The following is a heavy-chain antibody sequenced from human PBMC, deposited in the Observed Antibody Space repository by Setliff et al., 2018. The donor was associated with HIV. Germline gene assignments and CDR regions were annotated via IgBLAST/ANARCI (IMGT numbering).Heavy chain of an antibody. Sequence: SETLSLTCDISDDSFSNYDWTWIRQPPGKALQWIGYISSSGTTNYNPSLRSRVTISIETSNTRFFLWLRSVTAADTATYFCARLGRAIDDGGPSLRLDFWGQGMLVTVS. CDR1: DDSFSNYD. CDR2: ISSSGTT. V-gene: IGHV4-4*09. J-gene: IGHJ4*02. CDR3: ARLGRAIDDGGPSLRLDF. D-gene: IGHD2-15*01.